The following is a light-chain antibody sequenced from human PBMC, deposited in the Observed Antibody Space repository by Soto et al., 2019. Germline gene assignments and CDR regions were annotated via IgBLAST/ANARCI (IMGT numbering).Light chain of an antibody. Sequence: DIQMTQAPSTLTGSVGDRVTITCRASQTISSWLAWYQQKPGKAPNIMIYDESSLETGVPSRLSGSGSGTDFTFTISRLQPEDFATYYCQKYDNLPLIFGQGTRLEIK. CDR2: DES. CDR1: QTISSW. CDR3: QKYDNLPLI. V-gene: IGKV1-33*01. J-gene: IGKJ5*01.